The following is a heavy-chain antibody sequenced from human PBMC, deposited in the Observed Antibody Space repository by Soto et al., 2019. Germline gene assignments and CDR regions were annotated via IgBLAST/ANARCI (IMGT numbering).Heavy chain of an antibody. Sequence: QVQLAQSANEVKKPGASVRVSCKAAGYTFIRYGIAWVRQAPGQGLEWMGWISPYNDYTVYAQKFQGRDSMTPDTSTITLYMNLRRLKSDDTAVYYCARGGYYDTSWGKWSHYGLDVWGQGTSVSVSS. CDR3: ARGGYYDTSWGKWSHYGLDV. J-gene: IGHJ6*02. CDR1: GYTFIRYG. V-gene: IGHV1-18*01. D-gene: IGHD3-16*01. CDR2: ISPYNDYT.